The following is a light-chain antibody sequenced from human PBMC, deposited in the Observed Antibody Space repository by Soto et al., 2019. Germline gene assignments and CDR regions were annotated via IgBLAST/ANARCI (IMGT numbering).Light chain of an antibody. Sequence: EIVLTQSPGTLSLSPGESATLSCRASQSVASSYFAWYQQKPGQAPRLLIYGASSRATGIPDRFSGRGSGTDFTLTISRLEPEDFAVYYFQHYEAFGQWTKVELK. V-gene: IGKV3-20*01. CDR3: QHYEA. CDR2: GAS. CDR1: QSVASSY. J-gene: IGKJ2*01.